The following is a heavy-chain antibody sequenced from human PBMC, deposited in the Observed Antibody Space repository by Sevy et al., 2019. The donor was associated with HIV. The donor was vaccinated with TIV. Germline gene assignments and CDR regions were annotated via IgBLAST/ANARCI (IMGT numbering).Heavy chain of an antibody. Sequence: SETLSLTCAVYGGSFSGYYWHWIRQPPGKGLEWIGEINHGGSTNYNPSPKSGVTISLDTSRNQFPRKLSAVTAADTAVYYCARHCGSTSCSHAFDIWGQGTMVTVSS. D-gene: IGHD2-2*01. CDR3: ARHCGSTSCSHAFDI. CDR2: INHGGST. J-gene: IGHJ3*02. CDR1: GGSFSGYY. V-gene: IGHV4-34*01.